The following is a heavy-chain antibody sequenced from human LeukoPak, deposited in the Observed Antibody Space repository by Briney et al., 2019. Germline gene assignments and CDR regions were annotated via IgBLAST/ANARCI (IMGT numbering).Heavy chain of an antibody. D-gene: IGHD6-13*01. V-gene: IGHV1-69*05. Sequence: SVEVSCKASGGTFSSYAISWVRQAPGQGLEWMGGIIPILGTANYAQKFQGRVTITTDESTSTAYMELSSLRSEDTAVYYCARDQSLAAQRGWFDPWGQGTLVTVS. CDR3: ARDQSLAAQRGWFDP. J-gene: IGHJ5*02. CDR2: IIPILGTA. CDR1: GGTFSSYA.